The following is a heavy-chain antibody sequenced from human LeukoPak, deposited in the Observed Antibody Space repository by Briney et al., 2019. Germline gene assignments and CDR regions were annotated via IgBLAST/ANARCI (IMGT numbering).Heavy chain of an antibody. J-gene: IGHJ4*02. V-gene: IGHV3-7*01. D-gene: IGHD3-9*01. CDR3: ARATTYDILTGYFDY. CDR1: GFTFSSYW. Sequence: GGSLRLSCAASGFTFSSYWMSWVRQAPGKGLEWVANIKQDGSDKYYVDSVKGRFTISRDNAKNSLYLQMNSLRAEDTAVYYCARATTYDILTGYFDYWGQGTLVTVSS. CDR2: IKQDGSDK.